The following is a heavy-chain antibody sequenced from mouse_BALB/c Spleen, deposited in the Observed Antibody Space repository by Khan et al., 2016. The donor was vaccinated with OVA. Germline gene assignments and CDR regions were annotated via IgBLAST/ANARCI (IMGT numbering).Heavy chain of an antibody. CDR1: GYSITTYYA. V-gene: IGHV3-2*02. Sequence: EVKLLESGPGLVKPSQSLSLTCTVTGYSITTYYAWNWIRQLPGNKLEWMGYISYSGNTKYNPSLKRRISITRDTSKNQFFLQLKSVTTEDTARYYCARVDGGDFDYWGQGTTLTVAS. CDR2: ISYSGNT. CDR3: ARVDGGDFDY. D-gene: IGHD2-3*01. J-gene: IGHJ2*01.